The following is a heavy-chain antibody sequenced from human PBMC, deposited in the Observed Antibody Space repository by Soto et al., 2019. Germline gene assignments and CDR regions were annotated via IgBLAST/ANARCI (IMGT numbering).Heavy chain of an antibody. D-gene: IGHD2-21*02. CDR3: ARSSVVVTALDY. J-gene: IGHJ4*02. CDR2: INAGNGNT. CDR1: GYTFTSYP. V-gene: IGHV1-3*01. Sequence: GASVKVSCKASGYTFTSYPMHCVRQAPGQRLEWMGRINAGNGNTKYSQKFQGRVTITRDTSASTAYMELSSLRSEDTAVYYCARSSVVVTALDYWGQGTLVTVSS.